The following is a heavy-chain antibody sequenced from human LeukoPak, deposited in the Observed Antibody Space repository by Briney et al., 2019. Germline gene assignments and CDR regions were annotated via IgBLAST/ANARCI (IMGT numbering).Heavy chain of an antibody. J-gene: IGHJ4*02. CDR3: ARGSSGYSYHFNY. D-gene: IGHD3-22*01. V-gene: IGHV1-2*02. CDR2: INPNSGGT. CDR1: GYTFTGYY. Sequence: EASVKVSCKASGYTFTGYYMHWVRQAPGQGLEWMGWINPNSGGTNYAQKFQGRVTMTRDTSISTAYMELSRLRSDDTAVYYCARGSSGYSYHFNYWGQGTLVTVSS.